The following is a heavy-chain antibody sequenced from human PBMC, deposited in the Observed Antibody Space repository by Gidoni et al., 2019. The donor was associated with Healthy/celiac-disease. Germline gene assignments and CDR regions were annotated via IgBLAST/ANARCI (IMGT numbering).Heavy chain of an antibody. CDR3: ARAYYDSSGPPGY. CDR2: IWYDGSNK. V-gene: IGHV3-33*01. CDR1: GFTFSSYG. D-gene: IGHD3-22*01. Sequence: QVQLVESGGGVVQPGRSLRLSCAASGFTFSSYGMHWVRQDPGKGLEWVAVIWYDGSNKYYADSVKGRFTISRDNSKNTLYLQMNSLRAEDTAVYYCARAYYDSSGPPGYWGQGTLVTVSS. J-gene: IGHJ4*02.